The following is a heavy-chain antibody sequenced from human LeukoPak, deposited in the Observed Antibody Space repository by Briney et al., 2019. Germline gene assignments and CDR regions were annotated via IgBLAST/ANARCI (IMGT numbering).Heavy chain of an antibody. V-gene: IGHV3-53*01. CDR3: ARGSDYGQYYYYYYGMDV. CDR2: IYSGGST. J-gene: IGHJ6*02. CDR1: GFTVSSNY. D-gene: IGHD4-17*01. Sequence: PGGSLRLSCAASGFTVSSNYMSWVRQAPGKGLEWVSVIYSGGSTYYADSVKGRFTISRDNSKNTLCLQMNSLRAEDTAVYYCARGSDYGQYYYYYYGMDVWGQGTTVTVSS.